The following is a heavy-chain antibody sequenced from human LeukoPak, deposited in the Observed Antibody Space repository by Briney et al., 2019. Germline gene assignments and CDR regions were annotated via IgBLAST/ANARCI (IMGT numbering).Heavy chain of an antibody. CDR3: ARDRAHYYDSSSTNFDY. Sequence: GGSLRLSCAASGFTFSSYSMNWVRQAPGKGLEWVSSISSSSSYIYYADSVKGRFTISRDNARNSLYLQMNSLRAEDTAVYYCARDRAHYYDSSSTNFDYWGQGTLVTVSS. D-gene: IGHD3-22*01. J-gene: IGHJ4*01. V-gene: IGHV3-21*01. CDR1: GFTFSSYS. CDR2: ISSSSSYI.